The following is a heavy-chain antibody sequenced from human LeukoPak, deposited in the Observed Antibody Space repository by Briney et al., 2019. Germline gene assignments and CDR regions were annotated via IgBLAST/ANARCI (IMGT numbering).Heavy chain of an antibody. CDR2: IYYSGST. CDR3: ARGRYYYDSSGYYSHFDY. V-gene: IGHV4-59*01. Sequence: PSETLPLTCTVSGGSISSYYWSWIRQPPGQGLEWIGYIYYSGSTNYNPSLKSRVTISVDTSKNQFSLKLSSVTAADTAVYYCARGRYYYDSSGYYSHFDYWGQGTLVTVSS. J-gene: IGHJ4*02. CDR1: GGSISSYY. D-gene: IGHD3-22*01.